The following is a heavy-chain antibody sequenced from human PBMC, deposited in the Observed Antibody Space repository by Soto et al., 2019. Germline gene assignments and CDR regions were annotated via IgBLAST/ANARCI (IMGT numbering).Heavy chain of an antibody. CDR3: ARDSHVGSGWQLIDDY. Sequence: PGGSLRLSCAASGFTFSSYGMHWVRQAPGKGLEWVAVIWYDGSNKYYAESVKGRFTISRDNSKNTLYLQMNNLRAEDTAVYYCARDSHVGSGWQLIDDYWGQGTLVTFSS. CDR2: IWYDGSNK. V-gene: IGHV3-33*01. CDR1: GFTFSSYG. D-gene: IGHD6-19*01. J-gene: IGHJ4*02.